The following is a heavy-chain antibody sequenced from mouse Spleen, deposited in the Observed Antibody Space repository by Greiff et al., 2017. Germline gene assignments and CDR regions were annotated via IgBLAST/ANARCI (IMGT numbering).Heavy chain of an antibody. CDR2: INPSNGGT. Sequence: QVHVKQPGTELVKPGASVKLSCKASGYTFTSYWMHWVKQRPGQGLEWIGNINPSNGGTNYNEKFKSKATLTVDKSSSTAYMQLSSLTSEDSAVYYCARDANTRGSSFYYYAMDYWGQGTSVTVSS. CDR1: GYTFTSYW. CDR3: ARDANTRGSSFYYYAMDY. V-gene: IGHV1-53*01. J-gene: IGHJ4*01. D-gene: IGHD1-1*01.